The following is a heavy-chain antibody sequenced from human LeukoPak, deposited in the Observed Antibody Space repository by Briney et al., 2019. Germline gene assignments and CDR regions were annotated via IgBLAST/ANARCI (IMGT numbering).Heavy chain of an antibody. CDR3: ARGDCSSTSCYLIDF. CDR2: IWYDGSKE. J-gene: IGHJ4*02. CDR1: GFTFSNYG. D-gene: IGHD2-2*01. Sequence: GGSLRLSCAASGFTFSNYGVHWVRQAPGRGPEWVAIIWYDGSKEYFADSVKGRVTISRDKSRNTLYLQLDSLRAEDTAVYYCARGDCSSTSCYLIDFWGQGTLVTVSS. V-gene: IGHV3-33*01.